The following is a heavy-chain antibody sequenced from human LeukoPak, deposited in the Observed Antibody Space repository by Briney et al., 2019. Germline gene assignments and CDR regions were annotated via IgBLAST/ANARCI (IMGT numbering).Heavy chain of an antibody. Sequence: GGSLRLSCAASEFSVGSNYMTWVRQAPGKGLEWVSLIYSGGSTYYADSVKGRFTISRDNSKNTVYLQMNSLRVEDTAVYYCAKDGARGTRFGKIPHYFDYWGQGTLVTVSS. V-gene: IGHV3-66*02. D-gene: IGHD3-16*01. CDR2: IYSGGST. CDR1: EFSVGSNY. CDR3: AKDGARGTRFGKIPHYFDY. J-gene: IGHJ4*02.